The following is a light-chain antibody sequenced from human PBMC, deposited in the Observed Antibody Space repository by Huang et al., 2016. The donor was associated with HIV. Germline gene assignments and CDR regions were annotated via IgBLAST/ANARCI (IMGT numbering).Light chain of an antibody. Sequence: EIVMTQSPATLSVSPGERATLSCRASQSISSNLAWYQQKPGQAPRLLIYGASTRATGIPARVSGSGSGTEFTLTNSSLQSEDFAIYDCQQYDDWPPYTFGQGTKLEIK. V-gene: IGKV3-15*01. J-gene: IGKJ2*01. CDR3: QQYDDWPPYT. CDR2: GAS. CDR1: QSISSN.